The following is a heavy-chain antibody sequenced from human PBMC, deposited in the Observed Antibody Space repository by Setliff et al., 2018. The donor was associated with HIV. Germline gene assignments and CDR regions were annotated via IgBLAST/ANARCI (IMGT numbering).Heavy chain of an antibody. Sequence: KPSETLSLTCTVSGGSISSYYWSWIRKSPGKGLEWIGYIYYSGSTNYNPSLKSRVSTSVATSKNQFSLKLSSVTAADTAVYYCARGAYGSGSLYYMDVWGKGTTVTSP. J-gene: IGHJ6*03. CDR2: IYYSGST. CDR3: ARGAYGSGSLYYMDV. D-gene: IGHD3-10*01. V-gene: IGHV4-59*08. CDR1: GGSISSYY.